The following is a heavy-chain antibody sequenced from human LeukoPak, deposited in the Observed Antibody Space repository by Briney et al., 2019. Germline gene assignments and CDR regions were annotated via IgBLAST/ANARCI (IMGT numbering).Heavy chain of an antibody. CDR1: GFTFATYT. CDR3: AKDREPDGRLNFYG. Sequence: AGSLRLSCAASGFTFATYTMNWVRQTQGKGLEWLSGIFGNGEGTYYADSVKGRFTISRDNSKNTLYLPKNRLRAEDTAVYYCAKDREPDGRLNFYGWGQGTLVTVSS. V-gene: IGHV3-23*01. CDR2: IFGNGEGT. J-gene: IGHJ4*02. D-gene: IGHD1-14*01.